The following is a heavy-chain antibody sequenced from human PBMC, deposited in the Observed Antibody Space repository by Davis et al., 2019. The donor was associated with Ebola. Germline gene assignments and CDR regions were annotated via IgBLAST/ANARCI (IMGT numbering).Heavy chain of an antibody. D-gene: IGHD2-15*01. J-gene: IGHJ5*02. CDR3: ARHFIGGYCSGGSCYSSGWFDP. V-gene: IGHV3-21*01. CDR2: ISSDSDYI. CDR1: GFTFTTYS. Sequence: GESLKISCVASGFTFTTYSMSWVRQAPGKALEWVSSISSDSDYIYYADSAKGRFTISRDNAKNSLFLQMNSLRAEDTAVYYCARHFIGGYCSGGSCYSSGWFDPWGQGTLVTVSS.